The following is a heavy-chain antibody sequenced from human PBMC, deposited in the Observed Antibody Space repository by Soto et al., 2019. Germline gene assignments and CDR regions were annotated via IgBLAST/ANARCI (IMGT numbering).Heavy chain of an antibody. CDR2: ISGSGYST. J-gene: IGHJ4*02. CDR3: AKDARVGRGYGDFYYDS. Sequence: EVQLLESGGGLVQPGGSLRLSCAASGFTFNNYAMGWVRQAPGKGLEWVSTISGSGYSTYYVDSVKGRFTISRDNSEDTLFLHMNSLRAEDTALYYCAKDARVGRGYGDFYYDSWGQGTLVTVSS. CDR1: GFTFNNYA. V-gene: IGHV3-23*01. D-gene: IGHD4-17*01.